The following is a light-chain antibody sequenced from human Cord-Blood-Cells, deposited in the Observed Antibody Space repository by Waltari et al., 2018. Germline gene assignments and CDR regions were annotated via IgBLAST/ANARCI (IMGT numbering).Light chain of an antibody. V-gene: IGLV3-21*03. J-gene: IGLJ3*02. Sequence: SYVLTQPPSVSVAPGKTARITCGGNNIGSKRVHWSQQKPGQAPVLVVYDDSDRPSGIPQRFSGSNAGNTATLTISRVEARDEADYYCQVWDSSSDHCVFGGGTKLTVL. CDR2: DDS. CDR3: QVWDSSSDHCV. CDR1: NIGSKR.